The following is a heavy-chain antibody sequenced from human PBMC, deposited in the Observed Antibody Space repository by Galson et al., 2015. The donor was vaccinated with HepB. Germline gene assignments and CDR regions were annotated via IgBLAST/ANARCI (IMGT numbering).Heavy chain of an antibody. Sequence: SVKVSCKASGYTFSSFGLSWVRQAPGQGLEWMGWINTHNAKTNYAQKVQGRLTMTTDTSTSTAYMELRSLRSDDTAVYYCARRIAGTTRSGLDVWGQGTTVTVSS. J-gene: IGHJ6*02. CDR2: INTHNAKT. CDR1: GYTFSSFG. CDR3: ARRIAGTTRSGLDV. V-gene: IGHV1-18*01. D-gene: IGHD1-7*01.